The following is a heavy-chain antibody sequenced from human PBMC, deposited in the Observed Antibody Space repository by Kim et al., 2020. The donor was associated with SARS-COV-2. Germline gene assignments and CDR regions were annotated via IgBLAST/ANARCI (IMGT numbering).Heavy chain of an antibody. D-gene: IGHD3-10*01. CDR1: GFTFSSYW. V-gene: IGHV3-7*01. Sequence: GGSLRLSCAASGFTFSSYWMSWVRQAPGKGLEWVANIKQDGSEKYYVDSVKARFTISRDNAKNSLYLQMNSLRAEDTAVYYCARDTAYGSGRFILTFYYYGMDVWGQGTTVTVSS. CDR3: ARDTAYGSGRFILTFYYYGMDV. J-gene: IGHJ6*02. CDR2: IKQDGSEK.